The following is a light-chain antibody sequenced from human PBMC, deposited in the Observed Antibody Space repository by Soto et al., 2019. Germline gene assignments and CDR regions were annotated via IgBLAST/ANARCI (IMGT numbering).Light chain of an antibody. CDR3: HQYGTSPWT. CDR2: GAS. Sequence: EIVLTQSPGTLSLSPGERATLSCRASQSVSSTYLAWYQQKPGQAPRLLIYGASSRATALPDRFSGSGSGTDFTLTINRLEPEDFAIYYCHQYGTSPWTFGQGTKVDIK. V-gene: IGKV3-20*01. CDR1: QSVSSTY. J-gene: IGKJ1*01.